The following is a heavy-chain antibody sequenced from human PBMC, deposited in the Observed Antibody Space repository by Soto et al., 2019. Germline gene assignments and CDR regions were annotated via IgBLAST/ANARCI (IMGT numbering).Heavy chain of an antibody. CDR1: GFTFDDYA. J-gene: IGHJ6*03. CDR2: ISWNSGSI. CDR3: ARGGHEDSGYEIPTGDYYKHMDV. D-gene: IGHD5-12*01. V-gene: IGHV3-9*01. Sequence: EVQVVESGGGLVQPGRSLRLSCAASGFTFDDYAMHWVRQAPGKGLEWVSGISWNSGSIGYGGSVKGQFTISRDNHKNSLSLQMHSLRVEDTALYYCARGGHEDSGYEIPTGDYYKHMDVWGNGTTVTVS.